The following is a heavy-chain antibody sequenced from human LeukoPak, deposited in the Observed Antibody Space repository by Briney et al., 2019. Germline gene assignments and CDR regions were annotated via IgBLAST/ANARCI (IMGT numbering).Heavy chain of an antibody. D-gene: IGHD2-2*01. CDR2: IGQDGTEK. Sequence: PGGSLRLSCAASGFNFSSHWMSWVRQAPGKGLEWVANIGQDGTEKNYVDFVKGRFTISRDNAKNSLYLQMSSLRAEDTAVYHCARGYCSGTSCFGAIDIWGQGTMVPVSS. J-gene: IGHJ3*02. V-gene: IGHV3-7*01. CDR3: ARGYCSGTSCFGAIDI. CDR1: GFNFSSHW.